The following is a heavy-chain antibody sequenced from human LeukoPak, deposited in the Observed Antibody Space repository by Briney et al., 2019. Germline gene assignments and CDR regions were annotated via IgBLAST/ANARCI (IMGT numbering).Heavy chain of an antibody. CDR3: ARENYDMLTGDYKAFLDY. CDR2: IYSSGST. V-gene: IGHV4-4*07. CDR1: GDSIRSYY. J-gene: IGHJ4*02. D-gene: IGHD3-9*01. Sequence: SETLSLTCTVSGDSIRSYYWTWIRQPAGEGLEWIGRIYSSGSTNYSPSLKSRVTMSVDTSKNQFSLKLTSVTAADTAVYYCARENYDMLTGDYKAFLDYWGQGILVTVSS.